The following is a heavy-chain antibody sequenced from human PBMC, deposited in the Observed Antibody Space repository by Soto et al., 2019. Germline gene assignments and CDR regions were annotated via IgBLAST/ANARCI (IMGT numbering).Heavy chain of an antibody. CDR2: ISGSGGNT. CDR3: AKSITARPFDY. D-gene: IGHD6-6*01. Sequence: GPMRLSYVGSELSLSNIWTSWVRQTPGKGLEWVSAISGSGGNTYYADSVKGRFTISRDNSKNTLYLQMNSLRAEDTAVYYCAKSITARPFDYWGQGALVTVSS. V-gene: IGHV3-23*01. CDR1: ELSLSNIW. J-gene: IGHJ4*02.